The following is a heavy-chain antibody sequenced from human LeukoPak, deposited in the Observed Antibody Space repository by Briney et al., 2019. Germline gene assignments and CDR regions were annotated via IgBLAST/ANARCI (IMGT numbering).Heavy chain of an antibody. V-gene: IGHV3-74*01. CDR1: GFSFSSYW. Sequence: RGESLKISCGASGFSFSSYWMHWVRQAPGKGLMWVSRVNNDGSSTTYADSVEGRFTISRDNARNTLYLQMNSLRAEDTAVYYCARSSYPYYFDYWGQGTLVTVSS. D-gene: IGHD6-19*01. J-gene: IGHJ4*02. CDR3: ARSSYPYYFDY. CDR2: VNNDGSST.